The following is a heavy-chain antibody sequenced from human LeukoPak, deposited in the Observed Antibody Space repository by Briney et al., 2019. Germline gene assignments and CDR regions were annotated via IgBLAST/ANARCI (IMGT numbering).Heavy chain of an antibody. CDR1: GFTISSYA. V-gene: IGHV3-64D*06. CDR2: ISSNGGST. J-gene: IGHJ6*04. CDR3: VKDPGRDYYYYGMDV. Sequence: GGSLRLSSSASGFTISSYAMHWVRQAPGKGLEYVSAISSNGGSTYYADSVKGRFTISRDNSKNTLYLQMSSLRAEDTAVYYCVKDPGRDYYYYGMDVWGKGTTVTVSS. D-gene: IGHD2-15*01.